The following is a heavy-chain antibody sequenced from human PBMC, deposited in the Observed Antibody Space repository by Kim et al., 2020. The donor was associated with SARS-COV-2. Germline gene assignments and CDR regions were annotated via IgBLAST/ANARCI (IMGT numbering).Heavy chain of an antibody. V-gene: IGHV1-8*01. J-gene: IGHJ4*02. Sequence: ASVKVSCKASGYTFTSYDINWVRQATGQGLEWMGWMNPDSGNTGYAQKFQGRVTMTRNTSISTAYMELSSLRSEETAVYYCARGTQIKQLAIDYWGQGTLVTVSS. CDR2: MNPDSGNT. D-gene: IGHD6-6*01. CDR1: GYTFTSYD. CDR3: ARGTQIKQLAIDY.